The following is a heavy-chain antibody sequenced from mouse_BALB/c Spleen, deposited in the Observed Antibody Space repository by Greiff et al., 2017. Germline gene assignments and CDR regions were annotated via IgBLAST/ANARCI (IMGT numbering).Heavy chain of an antibody. CDR2: ISYSGST. CDR3: ARWGFDWYYFDY. D-gene: IGHD2-13*01. Sequence: EVQLQESGPGLVKPSQSLSLTCTVTGYSITSDYAWNWIRQFPGNKLEWMGYISYSGSTSYNPSLKSRISITRDTSKNQFFLQLNSVTTEDTATYYCARWGFDWYYFDYWGQGTTLTVSS. V-gene: IGHV3-2*02. J-gene: IGHJ2*01. CDR1: GYSITSDYA.